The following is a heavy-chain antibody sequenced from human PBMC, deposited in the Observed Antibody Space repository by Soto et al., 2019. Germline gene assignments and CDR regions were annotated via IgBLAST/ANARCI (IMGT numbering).Heavy chain of an antibody. CDR1: GFTFSSYA. CDR2: ISGSGGST. V-gene: IGHV3-23*01. Sequence: GGSLRLSCAASGFTFSSYAMSWVRQAPGKGLEWVSAISGSGGSTYYADSVKGRFTISRDNSKNTLYLQMNSLRAEDTAVYYCAKAPNRQNRPYYFDYWGQGTLVTVSS. CDR3: AKAPNRQNRPYYFDY. J-gene: IGHJ4*02.